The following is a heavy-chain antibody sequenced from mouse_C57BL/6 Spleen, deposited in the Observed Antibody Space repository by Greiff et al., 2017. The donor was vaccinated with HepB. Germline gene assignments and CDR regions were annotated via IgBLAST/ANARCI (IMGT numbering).Heavy chain of an antibody. J-gene: IGHJ4*01. CDR2: IDPSDSET. Sequence: LQQPGAELVRPGSSVKLSCKASGYTFTSYWMHWVKQRPIQGLEWIGNIDPSDSETHYNQKFKDKATLTVDKSSSTAYMQLSSLTSEDSAVYYCARSNWDYAMDYWGQGTSVTVSS. D-gene: IGHD4-1*01. CDR3: ARSNWDYAMDY. CDR1: GYTFTSYW. V-gene: IGHV1-52*01.